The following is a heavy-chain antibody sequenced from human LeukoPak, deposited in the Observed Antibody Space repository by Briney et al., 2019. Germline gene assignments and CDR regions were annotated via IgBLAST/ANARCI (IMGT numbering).Heavy chain of an antibody. Sequence: PGGSLRLSCAASGFTFSSYGMHWVRQAPGKGLEWVAVIWYDGSNKYYADSVKGRFTISRDNSKNTLYLQMNSLRAEDTAVYYCAREIGSSYGSNAYFDYWGQGTLVTVSS. V-gene: IGHV3-33*01. CDR1: GFTFSSYG. D-gene: IGHD3-10*01. CDR2: IWYDGSNK. CDR3: AREIGSSYGSNAYFDY. J-gene: IGHJ4*02.